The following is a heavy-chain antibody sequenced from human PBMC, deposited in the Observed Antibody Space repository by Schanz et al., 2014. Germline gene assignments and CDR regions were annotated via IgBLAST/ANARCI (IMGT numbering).Heavy chain of an antibody. V-gene: IGHV3-23*01. Sequence: EVQLLESGGGLIQPGGSLRLSCAASGFIFGSSVMAWVRQAPGKGLEWVSGITGASDQIDYAESVKGRFTISSDNSKNTLYLQMNSLRAEDTALYFCAKIERNEDWGQGTLVTVSS. CDR2: ITGASDQI. CDR1: GFIFGSSV. D-gene: IGHD1-1*01. J-gene: IGHJ4*02. CDR3: AKIERNED.